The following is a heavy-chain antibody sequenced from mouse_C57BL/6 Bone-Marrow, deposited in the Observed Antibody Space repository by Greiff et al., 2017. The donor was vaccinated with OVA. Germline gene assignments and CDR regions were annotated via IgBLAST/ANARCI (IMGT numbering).Heavy chain of an antibody. CDR2: INPNNGGT. D-gene: IGHD2-10*01. Sequence: EVQLQQSGPELVKPGASVKISCKASGYTFTDYYMNWVKQSHGKSLEWIGDINPNNGGTSYNQKFKGKATLTVDKSSSTAYMELRSLTSEDAAVYYCAGGLLSSDWGQGTLVTVSA. J-gene: IGHJ3*01. V-gene: IGHV1-26*01. CDR3: AGGLLSSD. CDR1: GYTFTDYY.